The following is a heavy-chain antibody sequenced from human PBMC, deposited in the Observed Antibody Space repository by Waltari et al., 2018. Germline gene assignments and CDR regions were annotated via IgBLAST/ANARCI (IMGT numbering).Heavy chain of an antibody. D-gene: IGHD4-17*01. J-gene: IGHJ6*02. CDR3: ARDLYTVSKYYYYGMDV. CDR1: GFTFDDYG. CDR2: INWNGGST. V-gene: IGHV3-20*04. Sequence: EVQLVESGGGVVRPGGSLRLSCAASGFTFDDYGMSWVRQAPGKGLEWVSGINWNGGSTGYADSVKGRFTISRDNAKNSLYLQMNSLRAEDTALYYCARDLYTVSKYYYYGMDVWGQGTTVTVSS.